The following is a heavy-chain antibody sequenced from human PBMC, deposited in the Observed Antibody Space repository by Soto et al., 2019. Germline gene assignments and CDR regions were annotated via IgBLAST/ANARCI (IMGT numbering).Heavy chain of an antibody. CDR2: ITSSSSTI. Sequence: QVELVESGGGLVKPGGSLRLSCAASGLSFSDYYTSWIRQAPGKGLEWIAYITSSSSTIYYVDSVKGRFTISRNDAKNSLYLQLDSLRAEDTAVYYCATVCRSANFNYWGQGTLFTVSS. J-gene: IGHJ4*02. CDR1: GLSFSDYY. V-gene: IGHV3-11*01. CDR3: ATVCRSANFNY.